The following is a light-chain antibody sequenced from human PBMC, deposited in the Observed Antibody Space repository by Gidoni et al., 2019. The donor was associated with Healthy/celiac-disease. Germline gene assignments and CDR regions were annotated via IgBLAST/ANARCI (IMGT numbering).Light chain of an antibody. CDR1: QGISNS. J-gene: IGKJ2*01. CDR2: VAS. Sequence: DIQMTQSPSSLSASVGDRVTITCRASQGISNSLAWYQQKPGKAPKLLLYVASRLESGVPSRFRGSGLGTDYTSTTRSRQPEDLEIYYFHQNYITPYIFGKGPSWRSN. V-gene: IGKV1-NL1*01. CDR3: HQNYITPYI.